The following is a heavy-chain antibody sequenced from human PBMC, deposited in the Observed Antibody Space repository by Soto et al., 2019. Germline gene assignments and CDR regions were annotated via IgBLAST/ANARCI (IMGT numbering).Heavy chain of an antibody. Sequence: EVQLVESGGGLVQPEGSLRLSCAASGFTFSDHYMDWVRQAPGKGLEWVCRIKNKATSYTTGYAAPVKGRFIISRDDSNYPVFLQMNRLKTGVCAVYYRPRVMLCSSHSSDNGGKGIRVTVS. CDR1: GFTFSDHY. CDR3: PRVMLCSSHSSDN. V-gene: IGHV3-72*01. CDR2: IKNKATSYTT. J-gene: IGHJ4*02. D-gene: IGHD6-13*01.